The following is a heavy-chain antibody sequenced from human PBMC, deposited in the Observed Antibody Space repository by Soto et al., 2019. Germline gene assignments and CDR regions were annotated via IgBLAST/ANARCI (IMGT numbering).Heavy chain of an antibody. Sequence: QVQLQESGPGLVKPSETLSLTCTVSGGSISSYYWSWIRQPPGKALEWIGFIYYNGSTNDNPSLTSPVTISVDRSKTHFSLKLRSVTAADTAVYYCASRYGGSLDYWGQGTLVTVSS. CDR1: GGSISSYY. V-gene: IGHV4-59*08. D-gene: IGHD4-17*01. CDR2: IYYNGST. J-gene: IGHJ4*02. CDR3: ASRYGGSLDY.